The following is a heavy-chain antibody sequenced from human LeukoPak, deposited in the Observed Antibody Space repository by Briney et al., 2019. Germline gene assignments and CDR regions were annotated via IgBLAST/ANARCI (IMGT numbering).Heavy chain of an antibody. Sequence: ASVKVSCKASGYTFTGYYIHWVRQAPGQGLKWMGWINPNSGGTNYAQKFQGRVTMTRDTSISTAYMELSSLRSDDTAVYYCARDVPDYWGQGTLVTVSS. CDR2: INPNSGGT. CDR3: ARDVPDY. V-gene: IGHV1-2*02. CDR1: GYTFTGYY. D-gene: IGHD3-10*02. J-gene: IGHJ4*02.